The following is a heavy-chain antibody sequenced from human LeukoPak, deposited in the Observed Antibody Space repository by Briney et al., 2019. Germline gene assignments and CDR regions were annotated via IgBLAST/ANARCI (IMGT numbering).Heavy chain of an antibody. Sequence: GESLKISCKGSGDSSTKYWIAWVRQMPGKGLEWMGIIYPDDSETHYSPSFQGQVTISADKSISTAYLQWSSLKASDTAMYYCARQIGHTLYYWGQGTLVTVSS. CDR1: GDSSTKYW. CDR3: ARQIGHTLYY. D-gene: IGHD3-16*01. CDR2: IYPDDSET. V-gene: IGHV5-51*01. J-gene: IGHJ4*02.